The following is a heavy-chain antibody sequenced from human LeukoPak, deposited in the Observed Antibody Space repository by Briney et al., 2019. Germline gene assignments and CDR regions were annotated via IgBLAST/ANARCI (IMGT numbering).Heavy chain of an antibody. V-gene: IGHV4-4*09. Sequence: SETLSLTCTVSGGSISSYYWSWIRQPPGKGLEWIGYIYTSGSTNYNPSLKSRVTISVDTSKNQFSLKLSSVTAADTAVYYCARGTVRIHHYYYYYYMDVWGKGTTVTVSS. CDR2: IYTSGST. CDR3: ARGTVRIHHYYYYYYMDV. J-gene: IGHJ6*03. D-gene: IGHD1-1*01. CDR1: GGSISSYY.